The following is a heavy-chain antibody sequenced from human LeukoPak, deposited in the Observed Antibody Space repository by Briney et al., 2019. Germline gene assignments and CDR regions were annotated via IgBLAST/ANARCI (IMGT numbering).Heavy chain of an antibody. V-gene: IGHV3-21*06. CDR3: AKDPSRPYNLGTAFDV. D-gene: IGHD1-1*01. J-gene: IGHJ3*01. CDR1: GFSFGDYS. Sequence: GGSLRLSCIGSGFSFGDYSLNWVRQAPGKGLEWVSSISRDSSYRYDADSVKGRFTISRDNAKSSLYLQMNTLTAEDTALYYCAKDPSRPYNLGTAFDVWGQGTMVTVSS. CDR2: ISRDSSYR.